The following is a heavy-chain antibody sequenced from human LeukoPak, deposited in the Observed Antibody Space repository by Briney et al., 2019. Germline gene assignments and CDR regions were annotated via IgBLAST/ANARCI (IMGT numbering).Heavy chain of an antibody. Sequence: SETLSLTCTVSGGSISSSSYYWGWIRQPPGKGLEWIGSIYYSGSTYYNPSLKSRVTISVDTSKNQFSLKLSSVTAADTAVYYCARSPTVTSYRSRFYDWGQGTLVTVSS. CDR3: ARSPTVTSYRSRFYD. J-gene: IGHJ4*02. D-gene: IGHD4-17*01. V-gene: IGHV4-39*07. CDR1: GGSISSSSYY. CDR2: IYYSGST.